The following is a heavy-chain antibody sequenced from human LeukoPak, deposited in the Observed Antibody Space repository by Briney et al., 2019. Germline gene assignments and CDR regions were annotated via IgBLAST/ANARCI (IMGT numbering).Heavy chain of an antibody. Sequence: SETLSLTCALYAGSFSGFYWGWIRPPPGKGREWVGENNHSGSTNYNPSLKSRVTISVDTSKNQFSLKPTAVTAADTAVYYGVTFYLFDYWGQGTLVTVSS. D-gene: IGHD1-20*01. V-gene: IGHV4-34*01. CDR3: VTFYLFDY. CDR2: NNHSGST. CDR1: AGSFSGFY. J-gene: IGHJ4*02.